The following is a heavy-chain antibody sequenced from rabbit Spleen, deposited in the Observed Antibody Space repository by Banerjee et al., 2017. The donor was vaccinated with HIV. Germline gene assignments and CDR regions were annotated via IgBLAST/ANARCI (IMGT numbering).Heavy chain of an antibody. J-gene: IGHJ6*01. V-gene: IGHV1S45*01. Sequence: QEQLVESGGGLVKPGASLTLICTASGFSFSSSYDMCWVRQAPGKGLEWIGCIDTGSSGFTYFASWAKGRFTISKTSSTTVTLQMTSLTAADTATYFCARDTGSSFSSYGMDLWGQGTLVTVS. CDR2: IDTGSSGFT. CDR3: ARDTGSSFSSYGMDL. D-gene: IGHD8-1*01. CDR1: GFSFSSSYD.